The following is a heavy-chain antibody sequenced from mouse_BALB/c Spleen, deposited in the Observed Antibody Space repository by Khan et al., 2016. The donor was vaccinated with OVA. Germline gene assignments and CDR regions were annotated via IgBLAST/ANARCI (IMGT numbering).Heavy chain of an antibody. V-gene: IGHV1-77*01. CDR2: INPGSDNT. CDR3: EREGGAWFAY. J-gene: IGHJ3*01. CDR1: GYTFTNYC. Sequence: QVQLKESGAELARPGASVKLSCKASGYTFTNYCMYWMRQRTGKGLEWVGVINPGSDNTYYTEKFKGRVTLTADKSSSTAYMQLSSLTSEDSAVAFCEREGGAWFAYWGQGTLVTVSA.